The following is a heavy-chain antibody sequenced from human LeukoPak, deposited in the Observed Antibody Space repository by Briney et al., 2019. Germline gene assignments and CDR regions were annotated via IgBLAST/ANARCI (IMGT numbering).Heavy chain of an antibody. J-gene: IGHJ5*02. CDR1: GGSISSGGYY. D-gene: IGHD2-2*01. V-gene: IGHV4-30-4*08. Sequence: SQTLSLTCTVSGGSISSGGYYWSWIRQPPGKGLEWIGYIYYSGSTYYNPSLKSRVTISVDTSKNQFSLKLSSVTAADTAVYYCARDSRFCSSTSCYWDWFDPWGQGTLVTVSS. CDR3: ARDSRFCSSTSCYWDWFDP. CDR2: IYYSGST.